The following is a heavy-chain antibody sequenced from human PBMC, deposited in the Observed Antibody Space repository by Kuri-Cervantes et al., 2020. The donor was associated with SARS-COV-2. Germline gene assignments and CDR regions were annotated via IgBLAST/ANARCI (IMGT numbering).Heavy chain of an antibody. Sequence: GESLKISCAASGYTFSSYGMHWVRQAPGKGLEWVAVIWYDGSNKYYADSVKGRFTISRDNSKNTLYLQMNSLRAEDTAVYYCARVGWLLLWGDFDYWGQGTPVTVSS. J-gene: IGHJ4*02. CDR3: ARVGWLLLWGDFDY. CDR2: IWYDGSNK. V-gene: IGHV3-33*08. D-gene: IGHD3-22*01. CDR1: GYTFSSYG.